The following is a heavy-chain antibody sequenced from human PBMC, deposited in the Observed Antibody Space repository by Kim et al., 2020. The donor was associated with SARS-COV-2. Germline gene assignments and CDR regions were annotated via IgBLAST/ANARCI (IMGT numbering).Heavy chain of an antibody. Sequence: SVKVSCKASGGTFSSYAISWVRQAPGQGLEWMGGIIPIFGTANYAQKFQGRVTITADESTSTAYMELSSLRSEDTAVYYCARDLGIRSYYYYGMDVWGQGTTVTVSS. CDR1: GGTFSSYA. J-gene: IGHJ6*02. CDR2: IIPIFGTA. D-gene: IGHD3-10*01. V-gene: IGHV1-69*13. CDR3: ARDLGIRSYYYYGMDV.